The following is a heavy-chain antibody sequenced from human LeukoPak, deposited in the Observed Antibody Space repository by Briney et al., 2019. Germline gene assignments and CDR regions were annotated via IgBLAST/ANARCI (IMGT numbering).Heavy chain of an antibody. J-gene: IGHJ4*02. CDR1: GFTFSSYA. CDR2: ISSSGSYI. V-gene: IGHV3-21*01. CDR3: VRDLGEIQLWSSYYFDS. Sequence: GGSLRLSCAASGFTFSSYAMSWVRQAPGKGLEWVSSISSSGSYIYYADSMQGRFTISRDNAKNSLFLQMSSLRAEDTAVYYCVRDLGEIQLWSSYYFDSWGQGTLVTVSS. D-gene: IGHD5-18*01.